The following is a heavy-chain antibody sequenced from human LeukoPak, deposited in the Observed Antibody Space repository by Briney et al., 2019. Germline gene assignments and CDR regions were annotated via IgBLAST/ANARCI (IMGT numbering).Heavy chain of an antibody. CDR2: ISYGGSNE. CDR3: ARVVENFDY. Sequence: GGSLRLSCAASGFTFSRSAMHWVRQAPGKGLVWLAFISYGGSNEFYADSVKGRFTISRDNAKNSLYLQMNSLRAEDTAVYYCARVVENFDYWGQGTLVTVSS. CDR1: GFTFSRSA. J-gene: IGHJ4*02. V-gene: IGHV3-30-3*01. D-gene: IGHD2-15*01.